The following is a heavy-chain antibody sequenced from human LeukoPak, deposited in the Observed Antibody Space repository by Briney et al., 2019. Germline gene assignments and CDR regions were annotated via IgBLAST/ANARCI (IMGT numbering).Heavy chain of an antibody. CDR2: ITSNGVTT. J-gene: IGHJ4*02. CDR3: AKERRRVDTSMIRSYYFDS. V-gene: IGHV3-23*01. D-gene: IGHD3-16*01. CDR1: GFPFSSSA. Sequence: PGGSLRLSCAASGFPFSSSAMSWVRHTPGNGLEWVSSITSNGVTTYYADSVKGRFTISRDNSKNILFLQMNSLGAEDSASYFCAKERRRVDTSMIRSYYFDSWGQGTPVTVSS.